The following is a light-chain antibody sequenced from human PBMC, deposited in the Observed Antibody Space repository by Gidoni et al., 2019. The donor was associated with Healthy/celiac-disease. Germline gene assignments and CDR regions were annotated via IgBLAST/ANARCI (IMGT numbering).Light chain of an antibody. Sequence: DIQMTQSPSSLSASVGDRVTITCRASQSSSSYLNWYQQKPGKAPKLLIYAASSLQSGVPSRFSGSGSGTDFTLTISSLQPEDVATYYCQQGYSTPVTFXXXTRLEI. CDR1: QSSSSY. CDR2: AAS. CDR3: QQGYSTPVT. V-gene: IGKV1-39*01. J-gene: IGKJ5*01.